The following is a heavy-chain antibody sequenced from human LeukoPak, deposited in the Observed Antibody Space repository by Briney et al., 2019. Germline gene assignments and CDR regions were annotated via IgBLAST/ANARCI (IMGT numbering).Heavy chain of an antibody. CDR2: ISGTGGST. Sequence: PGGSLRLSCAASGFTFSSYAMSWVRQAPGKGLGWVSAISGTGGSTYYADSVTGRFTISRDNSKNRLYLQIDSLRDEHTAVYYCAKGLYSSSWSHDYWGQRTLVTVSS. V-gene: IGHV3-23*01. CDR3: AKGLYSSSWSHDY. J-gene: IGHJ4*02. CDR1: GFTFSSYA. D-gene: IGHD6-13*01.